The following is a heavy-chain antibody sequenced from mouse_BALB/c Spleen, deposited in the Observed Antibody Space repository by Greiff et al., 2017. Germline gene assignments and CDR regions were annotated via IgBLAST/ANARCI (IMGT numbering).Heavy chain of an antibody. Sequence: EVQRVESGAGLVQPGGSLKLSCAASGFTFTSYGMSWVRQTPDKRLELVATINSNGGSTYYPDSVKGRITISRDNATNTLYLQMSSLKSEDTAMYYCAREGGYYYWSLDDWGAGTTVTVSS. CDR2: INSNGGST. CDR3: AREGGYYYWSLDD. CDR1: GFTFTSYG. V-gene: IGHV5-6-3*01. J-gene: IGHJ1*01. D-gene: IGHD2-3*01.